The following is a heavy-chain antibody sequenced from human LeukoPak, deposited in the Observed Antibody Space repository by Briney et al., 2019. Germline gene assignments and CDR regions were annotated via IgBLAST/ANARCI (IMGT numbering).Heavy chain of an antibody. D-gene: IGHD3-10*01. J-gene: IGHJ2*01. CDR2: IYYSGST. V-gene: IGHV4-59*01. CDR3: ARDRGAAWWYLDL. Sequence: SETLSLTCTVSGGSISSYYWSWIRQPPGKGLEWIGYIYYSGSTNYNPSLKSRVTISVDTSKNQFSLKPKSVTAADTAVYYCARDRGAAWWYLDLWGRGTLVTVSS. CDR1: GGSISSYY.